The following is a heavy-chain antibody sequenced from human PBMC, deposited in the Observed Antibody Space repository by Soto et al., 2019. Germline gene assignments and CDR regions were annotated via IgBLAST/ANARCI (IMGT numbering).Heavy chain of an antibody. CDR3: AKDYYDSSGYFDAFDI. J-gene: IGHJ3*02. CDR2: VSASGLNT. D-gene: IGHD3-22*01. CDR1: GFTFNTYA. V-gene: IGHV3-23*01. Sequence: PGGSLRLSCAASGFTFNTYAMAWVRQAPGKRLEWVSGVSASGLNTNYADPVKGRIYISRDNFKITVSLHMNSLRAEDTVLYYCAKDYYDSSGYFDAFDIWGQGTMVTVSS.